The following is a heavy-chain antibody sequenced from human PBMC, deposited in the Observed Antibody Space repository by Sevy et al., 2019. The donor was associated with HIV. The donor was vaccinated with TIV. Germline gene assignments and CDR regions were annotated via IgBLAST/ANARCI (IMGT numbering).Heavy chain of an antibody. D-gene: IGHD3-22*01. CDR1: GFTFSNYA. CDR2: IWSDGAYK. V-gene: IGHV3-33*01. J-gene: IGHJ4*02. Sequence: GGSLRLPCAATGFTFSNYAMHWVRQAPGKGMEWVAIIWSDGAYKYHGDSVKGRFTISRDNSKNTLYLQMNNVRVEDTAVYYCARGGYYYDNAAYYALDSWGQGTLVTVSS. CDR3: ARGGYYYDNAAYYALDS.